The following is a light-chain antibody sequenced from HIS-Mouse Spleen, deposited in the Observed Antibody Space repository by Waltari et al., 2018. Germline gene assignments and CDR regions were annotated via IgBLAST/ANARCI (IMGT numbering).Light chain of an antibody. J-gene: IGKJ1*01. CDR2: AAS. Sequence: DIQMTQPPSSLLAYVGDRVPFTCRASQNISSYLNWYQQKPGKAPTRLIYAASSLQRGVPSRFSGSGSGTDFTLTISSLQPEDFATYYCQQSYSTPWTFGQGTKVEIK. CDR3: QQSYSTPWT. V-gene: IGKV1-39*01. CDR1: QNISSY.